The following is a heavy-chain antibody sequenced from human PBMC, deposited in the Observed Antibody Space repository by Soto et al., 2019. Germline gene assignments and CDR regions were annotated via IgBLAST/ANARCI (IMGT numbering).Heavy chain of an antibody. D-gene: IGHD6-6*01. J-gene: IGHJ6*03. CDR3: ARHEQGYSSSSAYNYYYFYMDV. CDR2: IYPGDSDT. V-gene: IGHV5-51*01. Sequence: GESLKISCKGSGYSFTSYWIGWVRQMPGKGLEWMWIIYPGDSDTRYSPSFQGQVTISADTSISTAYLQWSSLRASDIAMYYCARHEQGYSSSSAYNYYYFYMDVWGKGTTVTVSS. CDR1: GYSFTSYW.